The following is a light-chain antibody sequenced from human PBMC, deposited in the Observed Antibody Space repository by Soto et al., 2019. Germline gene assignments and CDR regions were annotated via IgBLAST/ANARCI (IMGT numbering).Light chain of an antibody. J-gene: IGLJ1*01. CDR3: GTQDSSRIGYV. CDR1: NANIGNNY. V-gene: IGLV1-51*01. CDR2: DNN. Sequence: QSVLTQPPSVSAAPGQRVTISCSGSNANIGNNYVSWYQQLPGTAPKLLIYDNNKRPSGIPARFSGSKSGTSATLAITGLQAGDEGDYYCGTQDSSRIGYVFGTGTKVTVL.